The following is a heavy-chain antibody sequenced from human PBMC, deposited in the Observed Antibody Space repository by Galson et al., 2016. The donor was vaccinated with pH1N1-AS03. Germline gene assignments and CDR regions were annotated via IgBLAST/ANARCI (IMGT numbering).Heavy chain of an antibody. Sequence: PALVKPTQTLTLTCTFSGFSLTTTKEGVGWIRQPPGKALEWLALIYWNDDRRYSPSLRSRLTITQDASRNQVVLTMTNMDPVDTATYYCAHETHGFGDYNHWGQGTLVTVS. CDR3: AHETHGFGDYNH. CDR1: GFSLTTTKEG. J-gene: IGHJ5*02. CDR2: IYWNDDR. D-gene: IGHD4-17*01. V-gene: IGHV2-5*01.